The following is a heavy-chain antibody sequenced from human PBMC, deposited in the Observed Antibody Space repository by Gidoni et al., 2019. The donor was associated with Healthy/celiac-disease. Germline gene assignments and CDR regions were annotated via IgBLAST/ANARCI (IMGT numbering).Heavy chain of an antibody. J-gene: IGHJ3*02. D-gene: IGHD2-2*01. CDR2: ISGSGGST. CDR1: GFTFSSYA. Sequence: EVQLLESGGGLVQPGGSLRLSCAASGFTFSSYAMSWVRQAPGKGLEWVSAISGSGGSTYYADSVKGRFTISRDNSKNTLYLQMNSLRAEDTAVYYCAKVISVVVPAAQNDAFDIWGQGTMVTVSS. CDR3: AKVISVVVPAAQNDAFDI. V-gene: IGHV3-23*01.